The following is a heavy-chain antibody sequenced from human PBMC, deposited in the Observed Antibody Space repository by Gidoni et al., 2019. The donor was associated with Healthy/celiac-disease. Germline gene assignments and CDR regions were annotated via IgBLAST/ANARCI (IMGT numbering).Heavy chain of an antibody. CDR2: IYTSGST. Sequence: QVQLQESGPGLVKPSQTLSLTCTVSGGSISSGRYYWSWIRQPAGKGLEWIGRIYTSGSTNYNPSLKSRVTISVDTSKNQFSLKLSSVTAADTAVYYCARGLSDYDYVWGSYRTNWFDPWGQGTLVTVSS. V-gene: IGHV4-61*02. J-gene: IGHJ5*02. CDR3: ARGLSDYDYVWGSYRTNWFDP. CDR1: GGSISSGRYY. D-gene: IGHD3-16*02.